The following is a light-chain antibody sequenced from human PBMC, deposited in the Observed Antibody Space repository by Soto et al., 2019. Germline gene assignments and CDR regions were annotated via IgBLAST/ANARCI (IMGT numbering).Light chain of an antibody. V-gene: IGLV2-18*01. Sequence: QSVLTQPPSVSGSPGQSVTISCTGISSDIGSYNRVSWYQQPPGTAPKLMIYEVNNRPSGVPDRFSGSTSGNTASLTISGLQAEDEADYYCSLYTSLRTYVFGTGTKLTVL. CDR3: SLYTSLRTYV. CDR1: SSDIGSYNR. CDR2: EVN. J-gene: IGLJ1*01.